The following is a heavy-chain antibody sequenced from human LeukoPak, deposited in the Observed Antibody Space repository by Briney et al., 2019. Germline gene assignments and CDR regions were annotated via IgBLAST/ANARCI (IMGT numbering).Heavy chain of an antibody. V-gene: IGHV1-46*01. CDR3: ARGYCTNGLCRLFGY. J-gene: IGHJ4*02. D-gene: IGHD2-8*01. CDR1: GYTFSSYY. Sequence: ASVKVSCKASGYTFSSYYMHWVRQAPGQGLEWMGIINPSGAITTYAQKFQGRVTLTRDTSTSTVYMELSSLRSEDTAVYYCARGYCTNGLCRLFGYWGQGTLVTVSS. CDR2: INPSGAIT.